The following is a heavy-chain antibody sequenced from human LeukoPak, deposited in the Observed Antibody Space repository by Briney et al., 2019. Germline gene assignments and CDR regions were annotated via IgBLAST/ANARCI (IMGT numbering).Heavy chain of an antibody. CDR1: GYSFTSYW. CDR2: IYPGDSDT. D-gene: IGHD3-3*01. Sequence: GESLKISCKGSGYSFTSYWIGRVRQMPGKGLEWMGIIYPGDSDTRYSPSFQGQVTISADKSISTAYLQWSSLKASDTAMYYCARESYNFWSGYPLYHMDVWGQGTTVTVSS. J-gene: IGHJ6*02. V-gene: IGHV5-51*01. CDR3: ARESYNFWSGYPLYHMDV.